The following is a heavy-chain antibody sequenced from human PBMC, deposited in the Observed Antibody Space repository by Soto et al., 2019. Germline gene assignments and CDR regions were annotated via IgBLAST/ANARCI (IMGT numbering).Heavy chain of an antibody. V-gene: IGHV3-23*01. CDR3: AKHPVVVAATDNWFDP. D-gene: IGHD2-15*01. CDR2: IGSSGGST. J-gene: IGHJ5*02. CDR1: GFTFSSYA. Sequence: GGSLRLSCVGSGFTFSSYAMRWVRQAPGKGLEWVSAIGSSGGSTYYADSVKGRFTISRDNSKNTLYLQMNSLRAEDTAVYYCAKHPVVVAATDNWFDPWGQGTLVTVSS.